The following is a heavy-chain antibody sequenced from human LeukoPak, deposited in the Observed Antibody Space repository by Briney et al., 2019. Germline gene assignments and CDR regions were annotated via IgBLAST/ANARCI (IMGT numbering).Heavy chain of an antibody. CDR1: GYTFASYC. D-gene: IGHD6-13*01. J-gene: IGHJ5*02. V-gene: IGHV1-46*01. CDR2: INPSGGST. Sequence: ASVKVSCKASGYTFASYCMHWVRQAPGQGLEWMGIINPSGGSTSYAQKFQGRVTITADESTSTAYMELSSLRSEDTAVYYCARDLVDSYSSSWYTGNFDPWGQGTLVTVSS. CDR3: ARDLVDSYSSSWYTGNFDP.